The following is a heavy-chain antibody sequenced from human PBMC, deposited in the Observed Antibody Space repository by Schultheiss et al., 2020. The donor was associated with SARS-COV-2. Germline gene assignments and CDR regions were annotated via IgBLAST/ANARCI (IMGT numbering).Heavy chain of an antibody. CDR3: ARDQEQWLLSHYYYYGMDV. Sequence: GGSLRLSCAASGFTFSSYGMHWVRQAPGKGLEWVSAISGSGGSTYYADSVKGRFTISRDNSKNTLYLQMNSLRAEDTAVYYCARDQEQWLLSHYYYYGMDVWGQGTTVTVSS. J-gene: IGHJ6*02. V-gene: IGHV3-23*01. CDR2: ISGSGGST. CDR1: GFTFSSYG. D-gene: IGHD6-19*01.